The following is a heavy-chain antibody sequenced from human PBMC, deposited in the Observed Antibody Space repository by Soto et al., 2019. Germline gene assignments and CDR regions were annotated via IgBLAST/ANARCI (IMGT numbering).Heavy chain of an antibody. Sequence: EVQLVESGGGLVQPGGSLRLSCAASGFTVSSNYMSWVRQAPGKGLEWVSVIYSGGSTYYADSVKGRFTISRDNSKNTLYLQVNSLRAEDTAVYYCARDNRGRVDYDFWSGYYWYAAFDIWGQGTMVTVSS. CDR3: ARDNRGRVDYDFWSGYYWYAAFDI. D-gene: IGHD3-3*01. CDR1: GFTVSSNY. J-gene: IGHJ3*02. V-gene: IGHV3-66*01. CDR2: IYSGGST.